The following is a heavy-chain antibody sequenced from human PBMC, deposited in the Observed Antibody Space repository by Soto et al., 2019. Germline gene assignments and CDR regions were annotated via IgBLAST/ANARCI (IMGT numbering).Heavy chain of an antibody. CDR2: IYPGDSDT. V-gene: IGHV5-51*01. CDR1: GYSFTSYW. Sequence: GESLKISCKGSGYSFTSYWIGWVRQMPGKGLEWMGIIYPGDSDTRYSPSFQGQVTISADKSISTAYLQWSSLKASDTAMYYCARAVPAAISPSDAFDIWGQGTKVTVS. D-gene: IGHD2-2*01. J-gene: IGHJ3*02. CDR3: ARAVPAAISPSDAFDI.